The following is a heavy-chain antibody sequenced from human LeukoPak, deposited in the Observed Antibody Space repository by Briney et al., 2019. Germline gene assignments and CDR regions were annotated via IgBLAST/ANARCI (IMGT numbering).Heavy chain of an antibody. CDR3: ARDIASRIVPAAIGRGDY. CDR1: GYTFTSYG. Sequence: ASVKVSCKASGYTFTSYGISWVRQAPGQGLEWMGWISAYNGNTNYAQKLQGRVTMTTDTSTSTAYMELRSLRSDDTAVYYCARDIASRIVPAAIGRGDYWGQGTLVTVSS. J-gene: IGHJ4*02. D-gene: IGHD2-2*02. V-gene: IGHV1-18*01. CDR2: ISAYNGNT.